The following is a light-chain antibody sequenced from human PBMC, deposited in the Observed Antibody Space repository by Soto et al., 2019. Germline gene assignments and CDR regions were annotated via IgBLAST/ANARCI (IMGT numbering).Light chain of an antibody. Sequence: IVLTQSPGTLSLSPWERATLSCRASQSVSSNYLAWYQQKPGQAPRLLIYGTSSRATGIPARFSGSGSGTDFTLTISSLEPEDFAVYYCQQRSNWPPWTFGQGTKVDIK. CDR2: GTS. J-gene: IGKJ1*01. CDR1: QSVSSNY. V-gene: IGKV3-11*01. CDR3: QQRSNWPPWT.